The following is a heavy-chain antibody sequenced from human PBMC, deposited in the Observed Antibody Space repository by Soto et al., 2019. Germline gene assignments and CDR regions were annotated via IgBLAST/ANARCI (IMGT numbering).Heavy chain of an antibody. Sequence: EVQLLESGGGLVQPGGSLRLSCAASGFTFSSYAMSWVRQTPGKGLEWVSTLSGSGGTTYYADSVKGQFTISRDNSKSTRYLQMNSRRSEDTAVYYCAKDHGIYGPNCVDSWGQGTLVTVSS. CDR3: AKDHGIYGPNCVDS. J-gene: IGHJ5*01. CDR1: GFTFSSYA. CDR2: LSGSGGTT. D-gene: IGHD3-10*01. V-gene: IGHV3-23*01.